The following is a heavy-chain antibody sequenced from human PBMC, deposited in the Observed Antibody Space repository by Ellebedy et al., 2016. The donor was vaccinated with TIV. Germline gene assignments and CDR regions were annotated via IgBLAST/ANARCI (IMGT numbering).Heavy chain of an antibody. J-gene: IGHJ4*02. Sequence: SETLSLXXTVSGGSISSYYWSWIRQPPGKGLEWIGYIYYSGSTNYNPSLKSRVTISVDTSKNQFSLKLSSVTAADTAVYYCARADYDILTGLDYWGQGTLVTVSS. CDR3: ARADYDILTGLDY. CDR2: IYYSGST. CDR1: GGSISSYY. D-gene: IGHD3-9*01. V-gene: IGHV4-59*01.